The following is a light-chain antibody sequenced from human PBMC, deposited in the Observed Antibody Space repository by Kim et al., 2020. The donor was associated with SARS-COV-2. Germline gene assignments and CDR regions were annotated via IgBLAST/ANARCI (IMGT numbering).Light chain of an antibody. Sequence: DIQMTQSPSSLSASVGDRVTITCQASQDISHYLNWYQQKPGKAPQVLIYDASTLKTGVPSRFCGSGSGTDFTLPISSLQPEDIATYYCQQYDNLPSFTFGPGTKVDIK. J-gene: IGKJ3*01. CDR2: DAS. CDR1: QDISHY. V-gene: IGKV1-33*01. CDR3: QQYDNLPSFT.